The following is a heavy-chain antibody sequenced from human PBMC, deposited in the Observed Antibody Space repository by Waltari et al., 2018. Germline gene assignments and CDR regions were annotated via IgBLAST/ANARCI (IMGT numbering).Heavy chain of an antibody. CDR1: GFTFSSYV. Sequence: EVQLLESGGGLVQSGGSLRLSCVASGFTFSSYVLTLVRQAPGKGLEWVSTITGGGGTTYYADSVKGRFTISRDNSENTMYLQMNSLRGEDTALYYCARNWAGIKQYYFDYWGQGSLVTVSS. CDR3: ARNWAGIKQYYFDY. J-gene: IGHJ4*02. V-gene: IGHV3-23*01. D-gene: IGHD6-19*01. CDR2: ITGGGGTT.